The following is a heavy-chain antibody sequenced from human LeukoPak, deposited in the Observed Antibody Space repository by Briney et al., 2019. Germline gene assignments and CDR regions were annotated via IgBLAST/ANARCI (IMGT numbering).Heavy chain of an antibody. V-gene: IGHV4-59*01. D-gene: IGHD6-19*01. CDR1: GGSISSYY. CDR3: ARAAAGIFDY. J-gene: IGHJ4*02. CDR2: IYYSGST. Sequence: SETLSLTCTVSGGSISSYYWSWIRQPPGKGLEWIGYIYYSGSTNYNPSLKSRVTISVDTSKNQFSLKLSSVTAADTAVYYCARAAAGIFDYWGQGTLVTVSS.